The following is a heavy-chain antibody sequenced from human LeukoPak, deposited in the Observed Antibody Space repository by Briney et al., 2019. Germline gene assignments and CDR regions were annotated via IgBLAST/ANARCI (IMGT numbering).Heavy chain of an antibody. CDR3: ARTPRTYYYDSSGYSHFDY. V-gene: IGHV1-18*01. Sequence: ASVKVSCKASGYTFTSYGISWVRQAPGQGLEWMGWISAYNGNTNYAQKLQGRVTMTTDTSTSTAYMELRSLRSDDTAVYYCARTPRTYYYDSSGYSHFDYWGQGTLVTVSS. D-gene: IGHD3-22*01. CDR2: ISAYNGNT. J-gene: IGHJ4*02. CDR1: GYTFTSYG.